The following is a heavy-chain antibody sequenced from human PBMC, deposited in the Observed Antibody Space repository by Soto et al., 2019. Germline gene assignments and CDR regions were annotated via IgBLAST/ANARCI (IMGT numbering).Heavy chain of an antibody. CDR1: GYTFTSYG. D-gene: IGHD6-19*01. J-gene: IGHJ4*02. CDR3: AVHPGGIAVAGTLDY. CDR2: ISAYNGNT. Sequence: ASVKVSCKASGYTFTSYGISWVRQAPGQGLEWMGWISAYNGNTNYAQKLQGRVTMTTDTSTSTAYMELRSLRSDDTAVYYCAVHPGGIAVAGTLDYWGQGTLVTVS. V-gene: IGHV1-18*01.